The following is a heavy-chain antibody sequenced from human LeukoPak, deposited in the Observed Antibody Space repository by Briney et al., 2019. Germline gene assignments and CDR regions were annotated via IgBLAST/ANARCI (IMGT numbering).Heavy chain of an antibody. Sequence: GASVKVSCKASGYTFTGYYMHWGRQAPGQGLEWMGWINPNSGGTNYAQKFQGRVTMTRDTSISTAYMELSRLRSDDTAVYYCARARFPIFGVAKTGYFDYWGQGTLVTVSS. V-gene: IGHV1-2*02. J-gene: IGHJ4*02. CDR3: ARARFPIFGVAKTGYFDY. CDR2: INPNSGGT. D-gene: IGHD3-3*01. CDR1: GYTFTGYY.